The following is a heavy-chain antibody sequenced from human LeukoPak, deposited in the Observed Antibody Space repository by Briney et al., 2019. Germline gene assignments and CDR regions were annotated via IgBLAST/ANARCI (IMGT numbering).Heavy chain of an antibody. CDR2: IIPIFGTA. J-gene: IGHJ4*02. Sequence: SVKVSCKASGYTFTSYGISWVRQAPGQGLEWMGGIIPIFGTANYAQKFQGGVTVTADKSTSTAYMELNSLRPEDTAVYYCAKDRSGTYYVIDYWGQGTLVTVSS. D-gene: IGHD1-26*01. CDR3: AKDRSGTYYVIDY. V-gene: IGHV1-69*06. CDR1: GYTFTSYG.